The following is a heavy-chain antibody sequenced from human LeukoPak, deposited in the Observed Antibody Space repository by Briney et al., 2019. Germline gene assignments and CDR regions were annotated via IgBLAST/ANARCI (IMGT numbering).Heavy chain of an antibody. CDR3: AREFDVSGSFKGFDY. D-gene: IGHD3-10*01. J-gene: IGHJ4*02. Sequence: PGGSLRLSCTASGFTFDDYAIHWVRQAPGRGLEWVSGISWSSGTIAYVDSVKGRFTISRDNAKNSLYLQMSSLREADTAFYYCAREFDVSGSFKGFDYWGQGTLVTVSS. V-gene: IGHV3-9*01. CDR1: GFTFDDYA. CDR2: ISWSSGTI.